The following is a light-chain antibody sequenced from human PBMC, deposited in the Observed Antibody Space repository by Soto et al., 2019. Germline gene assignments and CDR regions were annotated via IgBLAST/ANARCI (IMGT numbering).Light chain of an antibody. CDR2: GAS. CDR1: QSVSSSY. Sequence: EIVLTQSPGTLSLSPGEGATLSCRASQSVSSSYLAWYQQKPGQAPRLLIYGASSRATGIPDRFSGSGSGTDFTLTISRLDPEDFAVYYCQQYDGSITFGQGTRLEIE. V-gene: IGKV3-20*01. J-gene: IGKJ5*01. CDR3: QQYDGSIT.